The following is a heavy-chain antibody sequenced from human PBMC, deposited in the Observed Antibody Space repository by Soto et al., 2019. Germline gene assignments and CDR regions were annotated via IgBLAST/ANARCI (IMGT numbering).Heavy chain of an antibody. J-gene: IGHJ4*02. D-gene: IGHD3-22*01. V-gene: IGHV3-21*01. Sequence: ESGGGLVKPGGSLRLSCAASGFTFSSYSMNWVRQAPGKGLEWVSSISSSSSYIYYADSVKGRFTISRDNAKNSLYLQMNSLRAEDTAVYYCARDWGYDSSGYSYPFDYWGQGTLVTVSS. CDR1: GFTFSSYS. CDR2: ISSSSSYI. CDR3: ARDWGYDSSGYSYPFDY.